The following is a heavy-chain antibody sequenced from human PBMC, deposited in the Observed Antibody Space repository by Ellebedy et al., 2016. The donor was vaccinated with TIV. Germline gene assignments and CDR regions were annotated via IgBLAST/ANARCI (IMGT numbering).Heavy chain of an antibody. V-gene: IGHV1-18*01. J-gene: IGHJ4*02. Sequence: ASVKVSCXASGGTFSSYAISWVRQAPGQGLEWMGWISAYNGNTNYAQKLQGRVTMTTDTSTSTAYMELRSLRSDDTAVYYCARSGYYYDSSGLFDYWGQGTLVTVSS. CDR1: GGTFSSYA. D-gene: IGHD3-22*01. CDR3: ARSGYYYDSSGLFDY. CDR2: ISAYNGNT.